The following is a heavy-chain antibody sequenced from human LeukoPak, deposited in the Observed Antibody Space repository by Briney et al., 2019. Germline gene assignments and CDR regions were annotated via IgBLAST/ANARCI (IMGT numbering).Heavy chain of an antibody. J-gene: IGHJ4*02. CDR1: GFTFSSYA. CDR2: ISGSGGST. V-gene: IGHV3-23*01. CDR3: AKVSFITMIVVVIRQYYFDY. D-gene: IGHD3-22*01. Sequence: GGSLRLSCAASGFTFSSYAMSWVRQAPGKGLEWVSAISGSGGSTYYADSVEGRFTISRDNSKNTLYLQMNSLRAEDTAVYYCAKVSFITMIVVVIRQYYFDYWGQGTLVTVSS.